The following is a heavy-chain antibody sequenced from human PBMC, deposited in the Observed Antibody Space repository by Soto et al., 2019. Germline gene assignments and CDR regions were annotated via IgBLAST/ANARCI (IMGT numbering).Heavy chain of an antibody. V-gene: IGHV3-7*03. Sequence: EVQLLESGGGLVQPGGSLRLSCAASGFTFSSYAMSWVRQAPGKGLEWVANIKQDGSEKYYVDSVKGRFTISRDNAKNSLYLQMNSLRAEDTAVYYCARGGYDFWSGRGGMDVWGQGTTVTVSS. D-gene: IGHD3-3*01. CDR3: ARGGYDFWSGRGGMDV. CDR1: GFTFSSYA. CDR2: IKQDGSEK. J-gene: IGHJ6*02.